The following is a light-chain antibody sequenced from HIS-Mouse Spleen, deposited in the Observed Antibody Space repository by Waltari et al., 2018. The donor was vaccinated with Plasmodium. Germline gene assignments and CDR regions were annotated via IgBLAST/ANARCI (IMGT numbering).Light chain of an antibody. CDR2: EDS. Sequence: SYELTQPPSVSVSPGQTARITCSGDALPQKYAYLYQQKSGQATVLFIYEDSKRPSGIPEGFSGSSSGTMATLSISGAQVEDEADYYCYSTDSSGNHRVFGGGTKLTVL. CDR1: ALPQKY. J-gene: IGLJ3*02. V-gene: IGLV3-10*01. CDR3: YSTDSSGNHRV.